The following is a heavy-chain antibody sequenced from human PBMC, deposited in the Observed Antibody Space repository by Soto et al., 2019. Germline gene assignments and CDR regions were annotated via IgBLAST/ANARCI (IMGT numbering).Heavy chain of an antibody. Sequence: QVQLVQSGPEVKKTGASVKVSCKASGYTFTKFGITWVRQAPGQGLEWMGWISGYNGHTKYAQKSQGRVTMTTDTSTSTAYMDLRSLRSDDTAVYYCARETDYGGNFYYFDLWGRGTLVTVSS. CDR2: ISGYNGHT. CDR3: ARETDYGGNFYYFDL. CDR1: GYTFTKFG. D-gene: IGHD4-17*01. V-gene: IGHV1-18*01. J-gene: IGHJ2*01.